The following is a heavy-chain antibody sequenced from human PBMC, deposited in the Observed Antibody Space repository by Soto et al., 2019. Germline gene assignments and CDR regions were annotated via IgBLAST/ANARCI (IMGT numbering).Heavy chain of an antibody. V-gene: IGHV3-23*01. Sequence: PGGSLRLSCAVSRFTFSSYGMSWVRQAPGKGLEWVSSISDDGDSTYYADSVKGRFTISRDNSKNTLYLQMNSLRAEDTAVYYCAKRSGYQEAAYLDYWGQGTLVTVSS. CDR2: ISDDGDST. CDR1: RFTFSSYG. D-gene: IGHD5-12*01. CDR3: AKRSGYQEAAYLDY. J-gene: IGHJ4*02.